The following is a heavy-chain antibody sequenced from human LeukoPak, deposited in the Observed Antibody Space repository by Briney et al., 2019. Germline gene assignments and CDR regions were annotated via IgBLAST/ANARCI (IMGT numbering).Heavy chain of an antibody. V-gene: IGHV3-48*01. D-gene: IGHD4-17*01. Sequence: GGSLRLSCATSGFTFSSYAMSWVRQAPGKGLEWVSYISSSSSTIYYADSVKGRFTISRDNAKNSLYLQMNSLRAEDTAVYYCARADYGDSYYFDYWGQGTLVTVSS. J-gene: IGHJ4*02. CDR3: ARADYGDSYYFDY. CDR2: ISSSSSTI. CDR1: GFTFSSYA.